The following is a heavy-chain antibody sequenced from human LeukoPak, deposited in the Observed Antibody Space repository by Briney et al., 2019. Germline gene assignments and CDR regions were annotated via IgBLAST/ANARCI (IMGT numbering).Heavy chain of an antibody. D-gene: IGHD2-15*01. CDR2: INHSGST. Sequence: PSETLSLTCAVYGGAFRGYYWGWIRQPPRERRGGIWGINHSGSTNYNPSLKSRVTISVDTSKNQFSLKLSSVTAADTAVYYCARAGGGSGGIFPYYYYYYMDVWSKGTTVTVSS. J-gene: IGHJ6*03. V-gene: IGHV4-34*01. CDR3: ARAGGGSGGIFPYYYYYYMDV. CDR1: GGAFRGYY.